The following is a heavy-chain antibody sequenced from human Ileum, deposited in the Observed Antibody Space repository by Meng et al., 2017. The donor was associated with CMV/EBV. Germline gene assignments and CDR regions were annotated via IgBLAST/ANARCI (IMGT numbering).Heavy chain of an antibody. J-gene: IGHJ6*02. CDR2: INPKTGET. CDR3: ARDLWFGGGA. D-gene: IGHD3-10*01. Sequence: ASVKVSCKASGFPLIDYYMHWVRQAPEQGLEWMGRINPKTGETDYAQKFQGRVTMTRDTSISTAYMELSRLKFDDTAVYYCARDLWFGGGAWGQGTTVTVSS. CDR1: GFPLIDYY. V-gene: IGHV1-2*02.